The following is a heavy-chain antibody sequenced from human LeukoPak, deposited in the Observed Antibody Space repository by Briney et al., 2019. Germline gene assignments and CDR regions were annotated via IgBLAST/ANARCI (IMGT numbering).Heavy chain of an antibody. V-gene: IGHV3-21*01. D-gene: IGHD3-22*01. CDR3: ARDRPFTYYYDSSGYYYDY. J-gene: IGHJ4*02. CDR2: ISSSSSYI. Sequence: GGSLRLSCAASGFTFSSYSMTWVRQAPGKGLEWVSSISSSSSYIYYADSVKGRFTISRDNAKNSLYLQMNSLRAEDTAVYYCARDRPFTYYYDSSGYYYDYWGQGTLVTVSS. CDR1: GFTFSSYS.